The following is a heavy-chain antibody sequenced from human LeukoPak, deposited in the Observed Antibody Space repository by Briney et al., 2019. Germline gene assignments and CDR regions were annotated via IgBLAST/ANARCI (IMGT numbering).Heavy chain of an antibody. CDR2: ISAYNGNT. Sequence: ASVKVSCKASGYTFSSYAISWVRQAPGQGLEWMGWISAYNGNTNYAQKLQGRVTMTTDTSTSTAYMELRSLRSDDTAVYYCATAPPYDFWSGFYSDYWGQGTLVTVST. V-gene: IGHV1-18*01. CDR3: ATAPPYDFWSGFYSDY. J-gene: IGHJ4*02. D-gene: IGHD3-3*01. CDR1: GYTFSSYA.